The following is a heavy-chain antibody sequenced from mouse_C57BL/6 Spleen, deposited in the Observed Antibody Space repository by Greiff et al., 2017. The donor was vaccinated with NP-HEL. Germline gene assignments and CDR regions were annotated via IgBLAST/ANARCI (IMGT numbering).Heavy chain of an antibody. CDR3: AKSDYYGSSGDY. Sequence: ESGPELVKPGASVKISCKASGYSFTGYYMNWVKQSPEKSLEWIGEINPSTGGTTYNQKFKAKATLTVDNSSSTAYMQLKCLTSEDSAVYYGAKSDYYGSSGDYWGQGTTLTVSS. V-gene: IGHV1-42*01. CDR2: INPSTGGT. J-gene: IGHJ2*01. CDR1: GYSFTGYY. D-gene: IGHD1-1*01.